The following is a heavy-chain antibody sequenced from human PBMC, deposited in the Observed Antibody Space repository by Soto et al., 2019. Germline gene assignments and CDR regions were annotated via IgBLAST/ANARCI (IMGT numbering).Heavy chain of an antibody. D-gene: IGHD3-10*01. J-gene: IGHJ6*02. CDR2: IYYSGST. Sequence: SETLSLTCTVSGGSISSSSYYWCWIRRPPGKGLEWIGSIYYSGSTYYNPSLKIRVTISVDTSKNQFSLMLSSVTAADTAVYYCARQVGVRGVIIGYYYGMDVWGQGTTVTVSS. CDR1: GGSISSSSYY. CDR3: ARQVGVRGVIIGYYYGMDV. V-gene: IGHV4-39*01.